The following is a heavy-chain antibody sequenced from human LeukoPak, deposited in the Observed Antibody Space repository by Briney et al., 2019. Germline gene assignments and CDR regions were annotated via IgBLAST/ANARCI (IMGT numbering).Heavy chain of an antibody. CDR2: IKSRVDGGTT. J-gene: IGHJ4*02. V-gene: IGHV3-15*01. CDR1: GFIFTNAY. CDR3: TTDAGYSSRWYNY. Sequence: GGSLRLSCAASGFIFTNAYMTWVRQAPGKGLEWLGRIKSRVDGGTTDYAAPVKDRFSISRDDSRNMLYLQMNSLKTEDTAVYYCTTDAGYSSRWYNYWGQGTLVTVAS. D-gene: IGHD6-13*01.